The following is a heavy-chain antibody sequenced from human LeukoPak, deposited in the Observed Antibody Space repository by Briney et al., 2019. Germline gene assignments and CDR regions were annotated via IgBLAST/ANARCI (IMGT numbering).Heavy chain of an antibody. CDR3: ARDQIGSW. CDR2: ISGSSSHI. V-gene: IGHV3-21*05. Sequence: GGSLRLSCSASGFSFLGYTMNWVRQAPGKGLEWISYISGSSSHINYADSVKGRFTISRDNAKKSVYLQMDSPRAEDTAVYYCARDQIGSWWGQGTLVIVSS. D-gene: IGHD6-13*01. J-gene: IGHJ4*02. CDR1: GFSFLGYT.